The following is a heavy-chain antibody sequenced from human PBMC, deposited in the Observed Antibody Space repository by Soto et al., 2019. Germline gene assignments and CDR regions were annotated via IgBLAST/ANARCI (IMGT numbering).Heavy chain of an antibody. CDR2: IYYSGST. D-gene: IGHD3-10*01. CDR1: AGTTSRYY. CDR3: ARVYYGSGSYYKLFDY. J-gene: IGHJ4*02. V-gene: IGHV4-59*01. Sequence: SETLTHTCTVSAGTTSRYYWSWLRLPPGKGLEWFGYIYYSGSTNYHPSLRSRVTISVDTSKNQFSLKLSSVTAAETAVYYCARVYYGSGSYYKLFDYWGQGTLVTVS.